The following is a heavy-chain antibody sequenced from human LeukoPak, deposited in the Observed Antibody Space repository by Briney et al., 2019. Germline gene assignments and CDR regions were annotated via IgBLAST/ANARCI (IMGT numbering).Heavy chain of an antibody. CDR1: GFTFSDYY. D-gene: IGHD3-22*01. Sequence: GGSLRLSCAASGFTFSDYYMSWIRQAPGKGLEWVSYISSSGSTIYYADSVKGRFTISRDNSKNTLYLQMNSLRAEDTAVYYCAKDWYDSSGYHGAFDIWGQGTMVTVSS. CDR2: ISSSGSTI. CDR3: AKDWYDSSGYHGAFDI. J-gene: IGHJ3*02. V-gene: IGHV3-11*04.